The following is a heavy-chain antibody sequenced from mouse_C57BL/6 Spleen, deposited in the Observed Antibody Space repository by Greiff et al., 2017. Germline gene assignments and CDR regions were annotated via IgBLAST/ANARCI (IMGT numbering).Heavy chain of an antibody. D-gene: IGHD1-1*01. CDR2: IDPSDSET. Sequence: QVQLQQPGAELVRPGSSVKLSCKASGYTFTSYWMHWVKQRPIQGLEWIGNIDPSDSETHYNQKFKDKATLTADKSSSTAYMQLSSLTSEDSAVYYCALYYGSSPHFDYWGQGTTLTVSS. CDR1: GYTFTSYW. J-gene: IGHJ2*01. CDR3: ALYYGSSPHFDY. V-gene: IGHV1-52*01.